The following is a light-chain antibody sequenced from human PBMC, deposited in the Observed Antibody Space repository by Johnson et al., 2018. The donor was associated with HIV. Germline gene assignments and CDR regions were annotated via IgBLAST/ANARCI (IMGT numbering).Light chain of an antibody. V-gene: IGLV1-51*02. CDR2: ENN. CDR1: SSNIGNNY. Sequence: QSVLTQPPSVSAAPGQKVTISCSGSSSNIGNNYVSWYQQLPGTAPKLLIYENNKRPSGIPDRFSGSKSGTSATLGITGLKTGDEADYYCGTWDSSLSAGPLYVFGTGTKVTVL. J-gene: IGLJ1*01. CDR3: GTWDSSLSAGPLYV.